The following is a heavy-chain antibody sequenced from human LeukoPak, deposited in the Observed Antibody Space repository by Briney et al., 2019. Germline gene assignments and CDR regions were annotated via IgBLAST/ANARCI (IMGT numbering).Heavy chain of an antibody. D-gene: IGHD6-13*01. J-gene: IGHJ3*02. V-gene: IGHV3-9*01. CDR3: ARPTSSYSTSYYGGSAFDI. Sequence: AGGSLRLSCAASGFTFDDYAMHWVRQAPGKGLEWVSGLTWNGGSINYADSVKGRFAISRDNAKNSLYLQMNSLRAEDTALYYCARPTSSYSTSYYGGSAFDIWGQGTMVTVSS. CDR2: LTWNGGSI. CDR1: GFTFDDYA.